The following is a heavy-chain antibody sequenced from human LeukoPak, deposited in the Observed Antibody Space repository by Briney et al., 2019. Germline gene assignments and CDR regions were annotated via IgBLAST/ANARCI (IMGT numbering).Heavy chain of an antibody. J-gene: IGHJ4*02. D-gene: IGHD3-3*01. CDR3: AKEYVTIFGVVIDY. V-gene: IGHV3-11*04. CDR2: ISSSGSTI. Sequence: PGGSLRLSCAASGFTFSDYYMSWIRQAPGKGLEWVSYISSSGSTIYYADSVKGRFTISRDNSKNTLYLQMNSLRAEDTAVYYCAKEYVTIFGVVIDYWGQGTLVTVSS. CDR1: GFTFSDYY.